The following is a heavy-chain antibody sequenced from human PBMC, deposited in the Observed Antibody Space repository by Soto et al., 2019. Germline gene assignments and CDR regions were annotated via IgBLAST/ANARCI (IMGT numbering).Heavy chain of an antibody. V-gene: IGHV3-7*01. CDR2: IKADGSEK. J-gene: IGHJ6*02. Sequence: GGSLRLSCVASGFTFTSFWMSWVRQAPGKGLEWVANIKADGSEKRYVDSVKGRFTISRDNASNLVYLQMNSLRAEDTALYFCGRDEVRNGVGVWGQGTTVTVSS. CDR1: GFTFTSFW. CDR3: GRDEVRNGVGV.